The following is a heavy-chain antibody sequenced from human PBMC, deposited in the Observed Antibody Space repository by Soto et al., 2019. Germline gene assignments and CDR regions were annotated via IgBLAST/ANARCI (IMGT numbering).Heavy chain of an antibody. CDR2: IMPIFRAP. CDR1: GGAFSDYA. V-gene: IGHV1-69*12. J-gene: IGHJ6*02. Sequence: QVQLVQSGAEVKKPGSSVKVSCKASGGAFSDYAFSWVRQAPGQGLEWLGGIMPIFRAPDYAQKFQGRVTITADEFTRTAYMEMNSLRSEDTAVYYCASWLKGPDIGNYSSGMDVWGQGTTVTVS. D-gene: IGHD2-15*01. CDR3: ASWLKGPDIGNYSSGMDV.